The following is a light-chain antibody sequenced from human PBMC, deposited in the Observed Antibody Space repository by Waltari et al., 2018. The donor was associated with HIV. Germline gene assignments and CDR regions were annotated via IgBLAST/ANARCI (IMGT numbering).Light chain of an antibody. CDR1: SSDVGGYNY. CDR3: SSYTSINTYV. V-gene: IGLV2-14*03. CDR2: DVN. J-gene: IGLJ1*01. Sequence: QSALTQPASVSGSPGQSITISCTGTSSDVGGYNYVSWYQQHPGKAPKLMIYDVNNRPSGVSNRFSGSNSGNTASLTISGLQAEDEADYYCSSYTSINTYVFGTGTKVTVV.